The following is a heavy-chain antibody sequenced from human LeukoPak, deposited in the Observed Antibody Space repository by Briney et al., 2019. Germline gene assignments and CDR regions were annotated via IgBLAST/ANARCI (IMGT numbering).Heavy chain of an antibody. J-gene: IGHJ4*02. CDR3: ARVRGSSSWYSYFDY. CDR2: IIPIFGTA. V-gene: IGHV1-69*05. D-gene: IGHD6-13*01. Sequence: SVKVSCKASGGTFISYAISWVRQAPGQGLEWMGGIIPIFGTANYAQKFQGRVTITTDESTSTAYMELSSLRSEDTAVYYCARVRGSSSWYSYFDYWGQGTLVTVSS. CDR1: GGTFISYA.